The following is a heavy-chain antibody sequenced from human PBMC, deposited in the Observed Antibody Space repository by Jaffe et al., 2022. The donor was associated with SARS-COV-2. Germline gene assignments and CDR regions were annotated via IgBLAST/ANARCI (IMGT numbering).Heavy chain of an antibody. J-gene: IGHJ4*02. Sequence: QVQLVESGGGVVQPGRSLRLSCAASGFTFSSYGMHWVRQAPGKGLEWVAVIWYDGSNKYYADSVKGRFTISRDNSKNTLYLQMNSLRAEDTAVYYCARDEVGVDERVIVVVPAAPDYWGQGTLVTVSS. CDR1: GFTFSSYG. D-gene: IGHD2-2*01. CDR2: IWYDGSNK. CDR3: ARDEVGVDERVIVVVPAAPDY. V-gene: IGHV3-33*01.